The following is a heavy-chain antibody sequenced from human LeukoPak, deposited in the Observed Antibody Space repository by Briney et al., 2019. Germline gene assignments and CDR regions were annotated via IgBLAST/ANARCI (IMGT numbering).Heavy chain of an antibody. Sequence: SETLSLTCTVSGGSISSSSYYWGWIRQPPGKGLEWIGSIYYSGSTYYNPSLKSRVTISVDTSKNQFSLKLSSVTAADTAVYYCARLDRSSWYPDYFDYWGQGTLVTVSS. V-gene: IGHV4-39*07. D-gene: IGHD6-13*01. CDR1: GGSISSSSYY. J-gene: IGHJ4*02. CDR3: ARLDRSSWYPDYFDY. CDR2: IYYSGST.